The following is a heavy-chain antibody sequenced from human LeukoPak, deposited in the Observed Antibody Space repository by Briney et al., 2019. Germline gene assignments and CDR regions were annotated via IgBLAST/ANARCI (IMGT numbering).Heavy chain of an antibody. CDR3: ARHRGGSSPSVFDS. CDR2: VYYSGST. CDR1: GGSVSSSSYY. J-gene: IGHJ4*02. D-gene: IGHD2-15*01. Sequence: SETLSLTCIVSGGSVSSSSYYWGWIRQPPGKGLEWIGSVYYSGSTYYNPSLKSRVTISVDTSKNQFSLKMSSVTAADTTLFYCARHRGGSSPSVFDSWGQGTLVTVSS. V-gene: IGHV4-39*01.